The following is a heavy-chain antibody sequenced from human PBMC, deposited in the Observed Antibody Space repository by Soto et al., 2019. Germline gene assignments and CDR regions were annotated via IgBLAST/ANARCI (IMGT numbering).Heavy chain of an antibody. J-gene: IGHJ6*04. V-gene: IGHV3-48*03. D-gene: IGHD1-26*01. Sequence: SLRLSCAASGFTFSSYEMNWVRQAPGKGLEWVSYISSSGSTIYYADSVKGRFTISRDNAKNSLYLQMNSLRAEDTAVYYCARDFSGSQGRGLLLNYYGMDVWGKGTRSPSTQ. CDR2: ISSSGSTI. CDR1: GFTFSSYE. CDR3: ARDFSGSQGRGLLLNYYGMDV.